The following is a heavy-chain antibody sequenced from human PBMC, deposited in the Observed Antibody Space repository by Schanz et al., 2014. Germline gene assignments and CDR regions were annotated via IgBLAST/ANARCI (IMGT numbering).Heavy chain of an antibody. CDR2: IYASGAT. J-gene: IGHJ6*02. Sequence: VQLVESGGGVVQPGRSLGLSCVVSGFTVSSDHMSWVRQAPGKGLEWVSTIYASGATYYADSVKRRFTISRDNAKNTLYLQMNSLRAEDTAVYYCARDRGHGDLPGDIWGQGTTVTVSS. D-gene: IGHD4-17*01. CDR1: GFTVSSDH. V-gene: IGHV3-66*01. CDR3: ARDRGHGDLPGDI.